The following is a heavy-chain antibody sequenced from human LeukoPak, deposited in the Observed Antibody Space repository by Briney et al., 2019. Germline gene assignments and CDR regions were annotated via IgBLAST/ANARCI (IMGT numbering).Heavy chain of an antibody. V-gene: IGHV3-64*01. J-gene: IGHJ6*03. D-gene: IGHD1-26*01. CDR2: IRSTGDST. CDR1: GFTFSNFA. CDR3: ARELGAEPTYYYYYMDV. Sequence: PGGSLRLSCAASGFTFSNFAIHWVRQAPGKGLEFVSGIRSTGDSTYYANSAKGRFTISRDNSKNTLYLQMVSLRAEDTAVYYCARELGAEPTYYYYYMDVWGKGTTVTISS.